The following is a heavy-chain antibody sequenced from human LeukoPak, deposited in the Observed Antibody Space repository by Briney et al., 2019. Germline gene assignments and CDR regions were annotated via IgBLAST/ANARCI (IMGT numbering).Heavy chain of an antibody. D-gene: IGHD6-19*01. CDR1: GYSFTSYW. CDR2: IYPGDSDT. V-gene: IGHV5-51*01. J-gene: IGHJ4*02. Sequence: GESLKISCKGSGYSFTSYWIGWVRQMPGKGLEWMGIIYPGDSDTRYSPSFQGQVTISADKSISTAYLQWSSLEASDTAMYYCARQVSSGWLQDYYLDYWGQGTLVTVSS. CDR3: ARQVSSGWLQDYYLDY.